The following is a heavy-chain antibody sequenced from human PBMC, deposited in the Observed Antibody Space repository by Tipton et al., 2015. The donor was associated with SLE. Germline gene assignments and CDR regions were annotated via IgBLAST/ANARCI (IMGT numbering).Heavy chain of an antibody. J-gene: IGHJ6*02. CDR3: ARGMMTWRGAILGVDV. CDR1: GGSLSDYY. Sequence: GLVKPSETLSLTCAVYGGSLSDYYWSWVRQPPGKGLEWIGQIDHSGTTNYNPSLKSRVTISVDPSKDQFSLRLSSVTAADTAVYYCARGMMTWRGAILGVDVWGQGTTVNVSS. CDR2: IDHSGTT. V-gene: IGHV4-34*01. D-gene: IGHD3-16*01.